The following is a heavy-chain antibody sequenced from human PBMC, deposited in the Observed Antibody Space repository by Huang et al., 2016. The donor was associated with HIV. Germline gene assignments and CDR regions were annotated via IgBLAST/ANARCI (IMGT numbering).Heavy chain of an antibody. CDR3: AKDREDSAYQLDY. CDR2: ISYDGSDQ. V-gene: IGHV3-30*18. Sequence: QVQLVESGGGVVQPGRSLRLSCAASGFTFSNYGVHWVRQAPGNGREWVAAISYDGSDQYYSDSVKGRFTISRDDSQNTLYLQMSSLRAEDTAVYFCAKDREDSAYQLDYWGQGTRVTVSS. J-gene: IGHJ4*02. D-gene: IGHD5-12*01. CDR1: GFTFSNYG.